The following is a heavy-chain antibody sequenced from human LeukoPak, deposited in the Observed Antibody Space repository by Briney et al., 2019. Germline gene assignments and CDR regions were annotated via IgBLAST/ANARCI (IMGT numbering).Heavy chain of an antibody. CDR1: GFTFSSYA. D-gene: IGHD3-3*01. Sequence: GGSLRLSCAASGFTFSSYAMHWVRQAPGKGLEWVAVISYDGSNKYYADSVKGRFTISRDNSKNTLYLQMNSLRAEDTAVYYCARGYYDFWSGYYQNTKYYFDYWGQGTLVTVSS. V-gene: IGHV3-30-3*01. J-gene: IGHJ4*02. CDR3: ARGYYDFWSGYYQNTKYYFDY. CDR2: ISYDGSNK.